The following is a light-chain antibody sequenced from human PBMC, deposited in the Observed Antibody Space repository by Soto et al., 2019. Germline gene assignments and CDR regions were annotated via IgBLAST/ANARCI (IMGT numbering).Light chain of an antibody. CDR2: DAS. V-gene: IGKV3-11*01. CDR1: QSVSSY. J-gene: IGKJ4*01. Sequence: EIVLTQSPATLSLSPGERATLSCRASQSVSSYLAWYQQKPGQAPRLLIYDASNRATGIPARFSGSGSGTDFTLTISSLEPEDLAVYYCQQSSNWPMLTFGGGTKVEIK. CDR3: QQSSNWPMLT.